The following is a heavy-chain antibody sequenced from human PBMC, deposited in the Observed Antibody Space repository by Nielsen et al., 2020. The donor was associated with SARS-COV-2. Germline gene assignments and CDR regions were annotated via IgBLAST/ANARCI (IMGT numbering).Heavy chain of an antibody. CDR2: ISYDGSNK. Sequence: GESLKISCAASGFTFSTYGMHWVRQAPGKGLEWVAAISYDGSNKYYVDPVKGRFTISRDNSKNTLYLQMSSLREEDTAVYYCAKDWTAIVVVPSGGVDYWGQGTRVTVSS. CDR1: GFTFSTYG. V-gene: IGHV3-30*18. D-gene: IGHD2-15*01. CDR3: AKDWTAIVVVPSGGVDY. J-gene: IGHJ4*02.